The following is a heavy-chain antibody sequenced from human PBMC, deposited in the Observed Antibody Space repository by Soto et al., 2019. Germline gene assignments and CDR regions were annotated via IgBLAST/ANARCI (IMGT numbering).Heavy chain of an antibody. CDR1: GYTFARYG. CDR3: ARARGRLLDY. V-gene: IGHV1-18*01. J-gene: IGHJ4*02. CDR2: ISAYNGNRNT. D-gene: IGHD3-16*01. Sequence: QVQLVQSGAEVKKPGASVKVSCKTSGYTFARYGINWVRQAPGQGLEWMGWISAYNGNRNTNYAQKFQGRVTVTTGTYTSLAYMELRNLRSDDTAVYYCARARGRLLDYWGQGTLVTVSS.